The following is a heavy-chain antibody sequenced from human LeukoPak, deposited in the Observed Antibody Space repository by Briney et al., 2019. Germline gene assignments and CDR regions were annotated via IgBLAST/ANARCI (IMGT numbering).Heavy chain of an antibody. CDR1: GFTFSSYA. V-gene: IGHV3-23*01. Sequence: PGGSLRLSCAASGFTFSSYAISWVRQAPGKGLEWVSGISVSGGSTAYAESVKGRFTISRDNPRNTLHMQMNSLRAEDTALHYCAIMHPYYDGNGYWVQWGQGTLVTVSS. CDR3: AIMHPYYDGNGYWVQ. J-gene: IGHJ4*02. D-gene: IGHD3-22*01. CDR2: ISVSGGST.